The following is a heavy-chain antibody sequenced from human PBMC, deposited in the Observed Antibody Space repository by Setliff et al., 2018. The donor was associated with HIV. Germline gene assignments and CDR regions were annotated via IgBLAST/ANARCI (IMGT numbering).Heavy chain of an antibody. D-gene: IGHD1-26*01. Sequence: PSETLSLTCTVSGASISSYYWSWIRQPPGKGLEWIGYIYYSGSTYYNPSLQSRVTISVDTSKNHFSLKLNSVTAADTAVYYCARGGALEWELPFDYWGQGTLVTVSS. J-gene: IGHJ4*02. CDR2: IYYSGST. CDR1: GASISSYY. V-gene: IGHV4-59*12. CDR3: ARGGALEWELPFDY.